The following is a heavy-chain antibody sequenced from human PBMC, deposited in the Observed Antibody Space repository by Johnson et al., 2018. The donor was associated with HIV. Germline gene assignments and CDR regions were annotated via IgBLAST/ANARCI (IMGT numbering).Heavy chain of an antibody. D-gene: IGHD3-10*01. CDR2: INWNGGST. J-gene: IGHJ3*02. V-gene: IGHV3-20*04. CDR1: GFTFDDYG. CDR3: ARVRDRGARDDSFDI. Sequence: VQLVESGGGVVRPGGSLRLSCAASGFTFDDYGMSWVHQAPGKGLEWVSGINWNGGSTGYADSVKGRFTISRDNSKNTLYLQMNSLGPEDTAVYYCARVRDRGARDDSFDIWGQGTMVTVSS.